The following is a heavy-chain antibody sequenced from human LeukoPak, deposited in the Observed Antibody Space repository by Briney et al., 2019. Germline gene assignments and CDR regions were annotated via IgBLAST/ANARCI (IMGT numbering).Heavy chain of an antibody. D-gene: IGHD6-19*01. CDR2: IYYSGST. CDR3: ARSGYSSGWYRPGLYYYGMDV. J-gene: IGHJ6*02. V-gene: IGHV4-59*01. Sequence: SETLSLTCTVSGGSISSYYWSWIRQPPGKGLEWIGYIYYSGSTNYNPSLKSRVTLSVDTSKNQFSLKLSSVTAADTAVYYCARSGYSSGWYRPGLYYYGMDVWGQGTTVTVSS. CDR1: GGSISSYY.